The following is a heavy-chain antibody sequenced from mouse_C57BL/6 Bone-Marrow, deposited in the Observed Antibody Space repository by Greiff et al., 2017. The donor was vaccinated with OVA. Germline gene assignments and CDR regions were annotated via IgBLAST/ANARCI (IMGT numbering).Heavy chain of an antibody. Sequence: VQLQQSGAELVKPGASVKLSCKASGYTFTSYWMHWVKQRPGQGLEWIGMIHPNSGSTNYNEKFKSKATLTVDKSSSTAYMQLSSLTSEDSAVYYCARSVYGSSAWFAYGGQGTLVTVSA. V-gene: IGHV1-64*01. CDR1: GYTFTSYW. D-gene: IGHD1-1*01. CDR3: ARSVYGSSAWFAY. CDR2: IHPNSGST. J-gene: IGHJ3*01.